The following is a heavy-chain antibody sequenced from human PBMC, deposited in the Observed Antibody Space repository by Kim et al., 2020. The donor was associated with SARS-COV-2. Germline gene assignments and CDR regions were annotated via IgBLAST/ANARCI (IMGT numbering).Heavy chain of an antibody. Sequence: GGSLRLSCAASGFTFDDYGMSWVRQAPGKGLEWVSGINWNGGSTGYADSVKGRFTISRDNAKNSLYLQMNSLRAEDTALYYRARSLHYDILTGYYDYWGQGTLVTVSS. J-gene: IGHJ4*02. CDR3: ARSLHYDILTGYYDY. D-gene: IGHD3-9*01. V-gene: IGHV3-20*04. CDR1: GFTFDDYG. CDR2: INWNGGST.